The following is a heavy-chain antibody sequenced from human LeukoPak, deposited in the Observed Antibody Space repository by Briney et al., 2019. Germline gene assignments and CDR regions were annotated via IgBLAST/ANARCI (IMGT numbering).Heavy chain of an antibody. CDR3: ARGEYCSSTSCYLYYYYGMDV. CDR1: GGTFSSYA. CDR2: IIPIFGTA. J-gene: IGHJ6*02. D-gene: IGHD2-2*01. V-gene: IGHV1-69*13. Sequence: SVKVSCKASGGTFSSYAISWVRQAPGQGLEWMGGIIPIFGTANYAQKFQGRVTITADESTSTAYMELSSLRSEDTAVYYCARGEYCSSTSCYLYYYYGMDVWGQGTTVTVSS.